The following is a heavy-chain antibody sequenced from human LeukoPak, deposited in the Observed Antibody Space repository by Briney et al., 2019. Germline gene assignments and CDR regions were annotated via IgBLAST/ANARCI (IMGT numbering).Heavy chain of an antibody. J-gene: IGHJ5*02. D-gene: IGHD6-19*01. CDR3: AKDRDGVAGTWEYNWFDP. Sequence: PGGSLRLSCAASGFTFSSHSMNWVRQAPGKGLEWVSYISSSSSTIYYADSVKGRFTISRDNAKNSLYLQMNSLRAEDTAVYYCAKDRDGVAGTWEYNWFDPWGQGTLVTVSS. V-gene: IGHV3-48*01. CDR1: GFTFSSHS. CDR2: ISSSSSTI.